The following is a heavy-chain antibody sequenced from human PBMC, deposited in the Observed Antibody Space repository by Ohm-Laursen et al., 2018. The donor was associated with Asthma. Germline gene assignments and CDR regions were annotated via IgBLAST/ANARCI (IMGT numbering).Heavy chain of an antibody. D-gene: IGHD3-10*01. CDR3: ARDREGMFDY. J-gene: IGHJ4*02. CDR2: IYYSGST. V-gene: IGHV4-31*03. Sequence: SDTLSLTCSVSGGSISSGGYYWSWIRQHPGKGLEWIGYIYYSGSTYYNPSLKSRVTISVDTSKNQFSLKLSSVTAADTAVYYCARDREGMFDYWGQGTLVTVSS. CDR1: GGSISSGGYY.